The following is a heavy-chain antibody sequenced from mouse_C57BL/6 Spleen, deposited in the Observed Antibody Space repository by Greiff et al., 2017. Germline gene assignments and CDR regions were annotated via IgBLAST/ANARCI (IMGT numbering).Heavy chain of an antibody. CDR1: GYTFTDYY. Sequence: VQLQQSGPVLVKPGASVNMSCKASGYTFTDYYMHWVKQSPGQSLEWIGVINPYNGDTSYNQKFKGKATLTVDKSSSTAYMELNSLTSEDSAVYYCARRECNGDRDYWGQGTSVTVSS. CDR3: ARRECNGDRDY. J-gene: IGHJ4*01. CDR2: INPYNGDT. V-gene: IGHV1-19*01.